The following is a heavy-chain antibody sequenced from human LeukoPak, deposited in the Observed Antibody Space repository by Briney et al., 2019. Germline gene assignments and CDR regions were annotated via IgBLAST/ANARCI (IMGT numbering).Heavy chain of an antibody. Sequence: KPSETLSLTCTASSGSIFSSNWWSWVRQPPGKGLEWIGQIFHSGSTSYSPSLKSRVTISVDKSKNQFSLKLSPVTAADTAVYYCARHPVTVTTHFDYWGQGTLVTVSS. J-gene: IGHJ4*02. D-gene: IGHD4-17*01. CDR2: IFHSGST. V-gene: IGHV4-4*02. CDR3: ARHPVTVTTHFDY. CDR1: SGSIFSSNW.